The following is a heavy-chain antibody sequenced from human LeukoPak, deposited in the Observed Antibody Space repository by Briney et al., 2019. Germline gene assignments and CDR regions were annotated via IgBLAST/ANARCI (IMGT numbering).Heavy chain of an antibody. CDR2: IYYSGST. CDR1: GGSFSGYY. Sequence: SETLSLTCAVYGGSFSGYYWSWIRQPPGKGLEWIGYIYYSGSTNYNPSLKSRVTISVDTSKNHFSLKVSSVTAADTAMYYCARHRNNDFDYWGQGALVTVSS. CDR3: ARHRNNDFDY. V-gene: IGHV4-59*08. J-gene: IGHJ4*02. D-gene: IGHD1-14*01.